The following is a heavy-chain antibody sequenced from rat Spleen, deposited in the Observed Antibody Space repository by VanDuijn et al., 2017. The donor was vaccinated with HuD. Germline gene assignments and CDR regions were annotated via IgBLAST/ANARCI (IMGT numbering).Heavy chain of an antibody. CDR3: ARSEGVHYNLPFAD. V-gene: IGHV3-1*01. CDR1: GYSITSNY. CDR2: ISYSGST. D-gene: IGHD1-5*01. Sequence: EVQLQESGPGLVKPSQSLSLTCSVTGYSITSNYWGWIRKFPGNKMEWIGHISYSGSTSYNPSLKSRISLTRDTSKNQFFLQVNSVTAEDTATYYCARSEGVHYNLPFADWGQGTLVTVSS. J-gene: IGHJ3*01.